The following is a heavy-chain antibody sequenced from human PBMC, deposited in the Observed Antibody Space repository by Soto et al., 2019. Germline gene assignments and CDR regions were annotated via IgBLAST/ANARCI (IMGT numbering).Heavy chain of an antibody. V-gene: IGHV4-59*01. CDR3: ARDMHAGFTHHFDP. J-gene: IGHJ5*02. Sequence: PSETLSLTCTVSGGSISSYYWSWIRQPPGKGLEWIGYIYYSGSTNYNPSLKSRVTISVDTSKNQFSLKLTSMTAADTAVYYCARDMHAGFTHHFDPWGQGTLVTVSS. CDR1: GGSISSYY. CDR2: IYYSGST. D-gene: IGHD2-8*01.